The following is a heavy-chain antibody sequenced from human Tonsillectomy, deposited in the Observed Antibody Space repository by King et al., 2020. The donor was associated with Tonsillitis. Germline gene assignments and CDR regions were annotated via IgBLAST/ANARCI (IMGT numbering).Heavy chain of an antibody. D-gene: IGHD2-2*01. J-gene: IGHJ3*02. CDR3: ARAGYCSTTSCSDAFDI. Sequence: QLVQSGAEVKKPGASVKVSCKASGYTFTTYAMHWVRQAPGQRLEWMGWINAGNGNTKYSQKFQGRVTITRDTSASTAYMELSSLRSEDTAVYYCARAGYCSTTSCSDAFDIGGQGTMVTVSS. V-gene: IGHV1-3*01. CDR2: INAGNGNT. CDR1: GYTFTTYA.